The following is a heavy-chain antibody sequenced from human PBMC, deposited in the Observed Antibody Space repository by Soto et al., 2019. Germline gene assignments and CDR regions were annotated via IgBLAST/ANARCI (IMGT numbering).Heavy chain of an antibody. CDR2: IVVGSGNT. CDR1: GFTFTSSA. Sequence: SVKVSCKASGFTFTSSAVQWVRQARGQRLEWIGWIVVGSGNTNYAQKFQERVTITRDMSTSTAYMRLSSLRSEDTAGYYGAAPNYDSSGYCPQGYWGQGTLVTVT. D-gene: IGHD3-22*01. V-gene: IGHV1-58*01. J-gene: IGHJ4*02. CDR3: AAPNYDSSGYCPQGY.